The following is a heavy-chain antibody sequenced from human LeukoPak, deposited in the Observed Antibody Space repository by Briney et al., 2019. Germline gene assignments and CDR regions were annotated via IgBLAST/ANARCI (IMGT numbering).Heavy chain of an antibody. CDR2: INPNSGGT. D-gene: IGHD6-19*01. V-gene: IGHV1-2*06. CDR1: GYTFTGYY. J-gene: IGHJ1*01. Sequence: ASVKVSCKASGYTFTGYYMHWVRQAPGQGLEWMGRINPNSGGTNLAQKFQGRVTMTRDTSISTAYMELSRLRSDDTAVYYCAAPVAGTRYFQHWGQGTLVTVSS. CDR3: AAPVAGTRYFQH.